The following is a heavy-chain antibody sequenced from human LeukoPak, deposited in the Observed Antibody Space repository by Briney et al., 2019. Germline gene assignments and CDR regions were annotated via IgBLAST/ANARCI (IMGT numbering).Heavy chain of an antibody. J-gene: IGHJ5*02. CDR2: LYYSGST. V-gene: IGHV4-39*01. CDR1: GGFVSSNSHY. Sequence: SETLSLTCSVSGGFVSSNSHYWDWIRQPPGKGLEWIGSLYYSGSTYYNPSLKSRATISVDTSKNQFSLRVTSVTAADTAVYYCARHVNRLCSSTRCSYWFDPWGQGTLVTVSS. D-gene: IGHD2-2*01. CDR3: ARHVNRLCSSTRCSYWFDP.